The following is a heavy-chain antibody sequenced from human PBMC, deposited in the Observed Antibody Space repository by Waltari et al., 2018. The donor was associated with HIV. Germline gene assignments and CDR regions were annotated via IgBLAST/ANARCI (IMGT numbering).Heavy chain of an antibody. V-gene: IGHV3-74*01. CDR3: ARDRAIFGDFHGMDV. J-gene: IGHJ6*02. CDR1: GFTFSSYW. Sequence: EVQLVESGGGLVQPGGSLRLSCAASGFTFSSYWMHWVRRAPGKGLVWVSRSNSDGSSTSYADSVKGRFTISRDNAKNTLYLQMNSLRAEDTAVYYCARDRAIFGDFHGMDVWGQGTTVTVSS. CDR2: SNSDGSST. D-gene: IGHD3-3*01.